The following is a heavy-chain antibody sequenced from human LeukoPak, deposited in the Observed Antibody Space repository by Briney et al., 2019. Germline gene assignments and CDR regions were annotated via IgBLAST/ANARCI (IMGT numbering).Heavy chain of an antibody. V-gene: IGHV3-30*02. CDR3: AKMGAGSSWLKNAFDI. CDR1: GFTFSSYG. J-gene: IGHJ3*02. CDR2: IRYDGSNK. Sequence: GGSLRLSCAASGFTFSSYGMHWVRQAPGKGLEWVAFIRYDGSNKYYADSVKGRFTISRDNSKKTLYLQMNSLRAEDTAVYYCAKMGAGSSWLKNAFDIWGQGTMVSVSS. D-gene: IGHD6-13*01.